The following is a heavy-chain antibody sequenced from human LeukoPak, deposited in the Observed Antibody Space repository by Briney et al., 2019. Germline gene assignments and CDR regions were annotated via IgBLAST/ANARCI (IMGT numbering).Heavy chain of an antibody. V-gene: IGHV6-1*01. CDR3: AKDKDLWFKKNTEYYFDY. Sequence: SQTLSLTCAISGDSVSINSAAWNWIRQSPSRGLEWLGRTYQRSKWYNDYAVSVKSRITINPDISKNQFSLQLNSVTPEDTAVYYCAKDKDLWFKKNTEYYFDYWGQGTLVTVSS. J-gene: IGHJ4*02. CDR2: TYQRSKWYN. D-gene: IGHD3-10*01. CDR1: GDSVSINSAA.